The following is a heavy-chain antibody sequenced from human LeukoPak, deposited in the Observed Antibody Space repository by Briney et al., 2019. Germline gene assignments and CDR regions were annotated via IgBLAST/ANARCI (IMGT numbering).Heavy chain of an antibody. CDR1: GFTFSSYS. CDR3: ARGIAVAGYYYYMDV. Sequence: PGGSLRLSCAASGFTFSSYSMNWVRQAPGKGLERVSSISSSSSYIYYADSVKGRFTISRDNAKNSLYLQMNSLRAEDTAVYYCARGIAVAGYYYYMDVWGKGTTVTVSS. J-gene: IGHJ6*03. CDR2: ISSSSSYI. V-gene: IGHV3-21*01. D-gene: IGHD6-19*01.